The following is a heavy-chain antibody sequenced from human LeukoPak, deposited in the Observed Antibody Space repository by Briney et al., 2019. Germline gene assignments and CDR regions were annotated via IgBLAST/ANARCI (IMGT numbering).Heavy chain of an antibody. Sequence: PGGSLRLSCAESGLTFCIYTMNSGRQTQGRGLEWVSVIGSSGTTYYRDSVRGRFTISRDNSENTVYLQMNSLRAEDTAVYYCAKRLVGAAPHDAFHIWGQGTVVTVSS. J-gene: IGHJ3*02. D-gene: IGHD1-26*01. CDR2: IGSSGTT. CDR3: AKRLVGAAPHDAFHI. V-gene: IGHV3-23*05. CDR1: GLTFCIYT.